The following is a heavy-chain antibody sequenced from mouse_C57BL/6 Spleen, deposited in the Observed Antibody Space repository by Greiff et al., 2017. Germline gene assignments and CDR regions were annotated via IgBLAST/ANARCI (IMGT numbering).Heavy chain of an antibody. V-gene: IGHV1-82*01. D-gene: IGHD1-1*01. CDR3: ARDYGSSLYAMDY. Sequence: VQLQQSGPELVKPGASVKISCKASGYAFSSSWMNWVKQRPGKGLEWIGRIYPGDGDTNYNGKFKGKATLTADKSSSTAYMQLSSLTSEDSAVDFCARDYGSSLYAMDYWGQGTSVTVSS. CDR1: GYAFSSSW. J-gene: IGHJ4*01. CDR2: IYPGDGDT.